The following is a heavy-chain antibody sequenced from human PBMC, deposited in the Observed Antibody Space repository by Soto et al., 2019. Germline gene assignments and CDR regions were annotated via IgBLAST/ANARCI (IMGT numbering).Heavy chain of an antibody. CDR1: GGSISAYY. Sequence: PTGTPSLTFTIPGGSISAYYWGWIRQPPGKGLEWIGYIHPGWGAHYNPSLKSRVTISLDTSKTQISLELSSMTAADAALYYCVRQCFGALHGLVYVWGQGTTVTVS. J-gene: IGHJ6*02. V-gene: IGHV4-59*08. CDR2: IHPGWGA. CDR3: VRQCFGALHGLVYV. D-gene: IGHD3-10*01.